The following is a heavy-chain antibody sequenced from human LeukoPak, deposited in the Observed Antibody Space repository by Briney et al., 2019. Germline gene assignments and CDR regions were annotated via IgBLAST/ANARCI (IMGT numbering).Heavy chain of an antibody. Sequence: GGSLRLSCAASGFTFEDYGMSWVRQAPGKGLEWVSGINWNGGSTGYADSVKGRFTVSRDNAKNSLYLQMNSLRAENTAVYYCARDFHVRYYDTGGYSYWGQGTLVTVSS. J-gene: IGHJ4*02. CDR3: ARDFHVRYYDTGGYSY. CDR1: GFTFEDYG. V-gene: IGHV3-20*04. D-gene: IGHD3-22*01. CDR2: INWNGGST.